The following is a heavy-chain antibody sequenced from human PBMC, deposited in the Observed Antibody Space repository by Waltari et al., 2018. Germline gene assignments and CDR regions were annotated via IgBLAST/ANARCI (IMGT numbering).Heavy chain of an antibody. Sequence: QVQLVQSGAEVKKPGASVKVSCKVSGYTLTELSMHWVRQAPGKGLEWMGGFDPEDGETIYAQKFQGRVTRTEDTSTDTAYMELSSLRSEDTAVYYCATSLDSGSYLVPHWNFDYWGQGTLVTVSS. D-gene: IGHD1-26*01. J-gene: IGHJ4*02. CDR2: FDPEDGET. V-gene: IGHV1-24*01. CDR3: ATSLDSGSYLVPHWNFDY. CDR1: GYTLTELS.